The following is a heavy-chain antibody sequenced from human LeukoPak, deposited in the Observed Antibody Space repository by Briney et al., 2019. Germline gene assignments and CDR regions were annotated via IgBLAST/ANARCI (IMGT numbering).Heavy chain of an antibody. CDR3: AKCSGGNCYHSDDH. CDR1: GFTFSAYS. J-gene: IGHJ5*02. D-gene: IGHD2-15*01. V-gene: IGHV3-21*01. CDR2: ISSGSRYI. Sequence: GGSLRLSCAASGFTFSAYSMNWVSQAPGKGLEWVSSISSGSRYIYYADSVKGRFTISRDNAKDSLYLQMNSLRAEDTAVYYCAKCSGGNCYHSDDHWGDGTLATVSP.